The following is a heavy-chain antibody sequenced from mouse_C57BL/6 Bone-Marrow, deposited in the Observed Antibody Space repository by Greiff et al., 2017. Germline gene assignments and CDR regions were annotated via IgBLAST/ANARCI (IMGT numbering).Heavy chain of an antibody. CDR3: TRMEAYYYGSSYGYYAMDY. J-gene: IGHJ4*01. CDR2: IYPGNSDT. D-gene: IGHD1-1*01. V-gene: IGHV1-5*01. CDR1: GYTFTSYW. Sequence: VQLQQSGTVLARPGASVKMSCKTSGYTFTSYWMHWVKQRPGQGLEWIGAIYPGNSDTSYNQKFKGKAKLTAVTSASTAYMELSSLTNEDSAVYYCTRMEAYYYGSSYGYYAMDYWGQGTSVTVSS.